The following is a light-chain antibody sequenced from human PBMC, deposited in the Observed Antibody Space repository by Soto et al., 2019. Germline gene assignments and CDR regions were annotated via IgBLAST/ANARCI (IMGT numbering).Light chain of an antibody. CDR2: DDR. J-gene: IGLJ2*01. CDR3: QLCDGSVDHVI. CDR1: NIGGKG. V-gene: IGLV3-21*02. Sequence: SYELTQPPSVSVAPGQTARITCGGNNIGGKGVHWYHQRPGQAPVLVVYDDRDRPSGIPVRFSGSNSGNTATLTISRVEAGDEADYYCQLCDGSVDHVIFGGWTKLTVL.